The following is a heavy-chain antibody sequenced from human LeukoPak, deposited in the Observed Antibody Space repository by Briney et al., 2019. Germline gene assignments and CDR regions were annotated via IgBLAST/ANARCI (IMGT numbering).Heavy chain of an antibody. CDR3: ARDHNYAFDN. V-gene: IGHV3-48*04. D-gene: IGHD5-18*01. CDR2: IGISSGNT. Sequence: GGSLRLSCTASGFPFIEYSMNWVRQAPGKGLEWISYIGISSGNTKYADSVKGRFTISADNAKNSLYLQMNSLRVDDTAVYYCARDHNYAFDNWGQGTLVSVSS. J-gene: IGHJ4*02. CDR1: GFPFIEYS.